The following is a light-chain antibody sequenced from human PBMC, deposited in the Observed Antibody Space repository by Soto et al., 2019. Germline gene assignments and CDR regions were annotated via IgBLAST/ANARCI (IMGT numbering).Light chain of an antibody. Sequence: DIQMTQSPSSLSASVGDRVTITCRASQIIGSYLNWYQQKPGKAPELLIYITSSLKSGVPSRFSGSASGTDFTLTISSLQPEDFAIYYCQQGSSLPFTFGPGTKVDIK. V-gene: IGKV1-39*01. CDR2: ITS. J-gene: IGKJ3*01. CDR3: QQGSSLPFT. CDR1: QIIGSY.